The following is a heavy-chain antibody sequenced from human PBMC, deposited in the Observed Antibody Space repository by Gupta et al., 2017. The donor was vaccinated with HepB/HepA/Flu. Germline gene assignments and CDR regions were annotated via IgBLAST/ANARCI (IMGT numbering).Heavy chain of an antibody. Sequence: EVQLVESGGGLVQPGRSMRLSCAASGFTFSIYSINWIRQAPGKKLEWVAYISSTYEMWYADSVKGRFTISRDNGKNSLYLQMNSLRDEDTALYYCVRDKDWAFDSWGQGTPVTVSS. CDR1: GFTFSIYS. CDR2: ISSTYEM. V-gene: IGHV3-48*02. CDR3: VRDKDWAFDS. D-gene: IGHD3/OR15-3a*01. J-gene: IGHJ4*02.